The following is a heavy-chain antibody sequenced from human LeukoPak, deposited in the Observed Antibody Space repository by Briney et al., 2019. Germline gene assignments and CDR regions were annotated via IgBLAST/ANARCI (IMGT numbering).Heavy chain of an antibody. D-gene: IGHD6-19*01. J-gene: IGHJ4*02. CDR1: GFTFGDYL. CDR2: ISGGTT. Sequence: GRSLRLSCTASGFTFGDYLMSWFRQAPGKGLEWIGFISGGTTEYAGSVKGRFTISRDDSTSIAYLQMNSLTTEDTAVYYCSSGSGWLSVYWGQGTLVTVSS. CDR3: SSGSGWLSVY. V-gene: IGHV3-49*03.